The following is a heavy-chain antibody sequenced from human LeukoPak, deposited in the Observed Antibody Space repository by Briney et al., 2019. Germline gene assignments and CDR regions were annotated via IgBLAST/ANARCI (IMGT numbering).Heavy chain of an antibody. V-gene: IGHV4-39*01. Sequence: PSETLSLTCNVSGGSIGGHTFYWDWIRQPPGKGLGWIATIYYNGNTFYNPSLKSRVAISIDMSKSQFSLHLSSVTAADTAIYYCARLTALAGHRGAFDIWGPGTMVTVSS. J-gene: IGHJ3*02. CDR1: GGSIGGHTFY. CDR3: ARLTALAGHRGAFDI. D-gene: IGHD6-19*01. CDR2: IYYNGNT.